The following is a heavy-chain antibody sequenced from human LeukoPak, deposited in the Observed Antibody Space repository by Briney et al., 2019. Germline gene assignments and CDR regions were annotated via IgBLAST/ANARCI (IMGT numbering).Heavy chain of an antibody. CDR1: GYTFTGYY. CDR3: ARGDGDYVGNDY. V-gene: IGHV1-2*02. Sequence: ASVKVSCKASGYTFTGYYMHWVRQAPGQGFEWMGWINPNTGGTHYAQNFQGRVTMTRDTSISTAYMAFSRLKSDDTAVYFRARGDGDYVGNDYWGHGTLVTVSS. D-gene: IGHD4-17*01. J-gene: IGHJ4*01. CDR2: INPNTGGT.